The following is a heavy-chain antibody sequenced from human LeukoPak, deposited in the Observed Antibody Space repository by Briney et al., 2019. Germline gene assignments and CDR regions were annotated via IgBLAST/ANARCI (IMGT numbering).Heavy chain of an antibody. CDR3: TSSSSYNWFDP. CDR1: GFTLSDSA. J-gene: IGHJ5*02. V-gene: IGHV3-73*01. Sequence: GGSLKLSCAASGFTLSDSAMHWVRQASGKGLEWVGRVRTKANSYATAYAASVKGRFTISRDDSKNTAYLEMNSLKTEDTAVYYCTSSSSYNWFDPWGQGTLVTVSS. D-gene: IGHD6-13*01. CDR2: VRTKANSYAT.